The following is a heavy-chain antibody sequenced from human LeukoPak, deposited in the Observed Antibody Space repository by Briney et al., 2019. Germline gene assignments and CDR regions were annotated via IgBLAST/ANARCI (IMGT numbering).Heavy chain of an antibody. Sequence: ASVKVSCKASGYTFTSYGISWVRQAPGQGLEWMGWISAYNGNTNYAQKFQGRVTITADKSTSTAYMELSSLRSEDTAVYYCASRIAVAGNDYWGQGTLVTVSS. D-gene: IGHD6-19*01. CDR3: ASRIAVAGNDY. CDR2: ISAYNGNT. J-gene: IGHJ4*02. CDR1: GYTFTSYG. V-gene: IGHV1-18*01.